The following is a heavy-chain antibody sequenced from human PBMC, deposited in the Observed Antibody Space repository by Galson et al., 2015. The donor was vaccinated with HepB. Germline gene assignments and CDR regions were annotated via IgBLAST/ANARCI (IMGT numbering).Heavy chain of an antibody. V-gene: IGHV3-33*08. J-gene: IGHJ4*02. CDR3: ARTYYYDSSGYPFDY. CDR2: IWYDGSNK. D-gene: IGHD3-22*01. CDR1: GFTFSSYA. Sequence: SLRLSCAASGFTFSSYAMHWVRQAPGKGLEWVAVIWYDGSNKYYADSVKGRFTISRDNSKNTLYLQMNSLRAEDTAVYYCARTYYYDSSGYPFDYWGQGTLVTVSS.